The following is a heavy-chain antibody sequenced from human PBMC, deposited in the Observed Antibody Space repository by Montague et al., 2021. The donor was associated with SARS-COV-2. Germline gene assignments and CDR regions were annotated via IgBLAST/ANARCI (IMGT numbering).Heavy chain of an antibody. CDR1: GGSFSGYY. J-gene: IGHJ4*02. CDR2: INHGGTT. Sequence: SETLSLTCAVYGGSFSGYYWTWIRQSPGKGLEWIAEINHGGTTNYNFNPSLRSRVTISVDTSKSQFSLRLISVTAADTGVYYCARWDPQTLTLIGLRGKSASDYWGQGTLVTVSS. D-gene: IGHD4-23*01. V-gene: IGHV4-34*01. CDR3: ARWDPQTLTLIGLRGKSASDY.